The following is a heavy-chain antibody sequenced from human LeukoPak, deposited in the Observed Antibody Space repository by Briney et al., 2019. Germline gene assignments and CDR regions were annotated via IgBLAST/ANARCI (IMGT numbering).Heavy chain of an antibody. D-gene: IGHD1-7*01. CDR3: ARDVAWNYSFDY. CDR2: INPNSGGT. V-gene: IGHV1-2*02. Sequence: GASVKVSCKASGYTFTGHYMHWVRQAPGQGLEWMGWINPNSGGTKYAQKFQGRVTMTTDTSIATAYMELSSLRSDDTAVYYCARDVAWNYSFDYWGQGTLVTVSS. J-gene: IGHJ4*02. CDR1: GYTFTGHY.